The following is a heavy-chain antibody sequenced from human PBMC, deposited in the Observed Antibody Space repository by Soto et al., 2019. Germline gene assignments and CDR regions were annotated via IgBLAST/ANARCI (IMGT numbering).Heavy chain of an antibody. V-gene: IGHV4-39*01. CDR3: ARNKALSGSSYGYYFDY. J-gene: IGHJ4*02. Sequence: ASETLSLTCTVSGGSISSSSYYWAWIRQPPGQGLEWIGSIYYTGSAYYNPSLKSRVTISVDTSKNQFSLTLSSVTAADTAVYYCARNKALSGSSYGYYFDYWGQGALVTVS. D-gene: IGHD5-18*01. CDR2: IYYTGSA. CDR1: GGSISSSSYY.